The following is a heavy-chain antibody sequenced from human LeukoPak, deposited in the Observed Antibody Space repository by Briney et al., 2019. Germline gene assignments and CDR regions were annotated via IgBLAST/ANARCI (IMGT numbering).Heavy chain of an antibody. D-gene: IGHD6-13*01. CDR1: GFTFSNAW. Sequence: PGGSLRLSCAAPGFTFSNAWMSWVRQAPGKGLEWVGRIKSKTDGGTTDYAAPVKGRFTISRDDSKNTLYLQMNSLKTEDTAVYYCTTDSTYSGSWAFDIWGQGTMVTVSS. V-gene: IGHV3-15*01. CDR3: TTDSTYSGSWAFDI. CDR2: IKSKTDGGTT. J-gene: IGHJ3*02.